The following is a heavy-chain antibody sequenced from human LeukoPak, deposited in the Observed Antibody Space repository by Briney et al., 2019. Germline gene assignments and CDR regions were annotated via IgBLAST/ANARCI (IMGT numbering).Heavy chain of an antibody. Sequence: SETLSLTCTVSGGSLISYYWSWIRQPAGKGLEWIGRIYTSGSTNYNPSLKSRVTMSVDTSKNQFSLKLSSVTAADTAVYYCARTRPHYYSSTSCSGYYYYMDVWGKGTTVTISS. D-gene: IGHD2-2*01. J-gene: IGHJ6*03. CDR3: ARTRPHYYSSTSCSGYYYYMDV. V-gene: IGHV4-4*07. CDR1: GGSLISYY. CDR2: IYTSGST.